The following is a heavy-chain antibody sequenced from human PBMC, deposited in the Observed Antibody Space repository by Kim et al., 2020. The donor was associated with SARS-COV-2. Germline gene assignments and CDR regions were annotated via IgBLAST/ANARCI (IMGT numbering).Heavy chain of an antibody. Sequence: GESLKISCKGSGYSFTSYWIGWVRQMPGKGLEWMGIIYPGDSDTRYSPSFQGQDTISADKSISTAYLQWSSLKASDTAMYYCARLKRITIFGVVIEGPFDIWGQGTMVTVSS. CDR2: IYPGDSDT. V-gene: IGHV5-51*01. CDR1: GYSFTSYW. CDR3: ARLKRITIFGVVIEGPFDI. J-gene: IGHJ3*02. D-gene: IGHD3-3*01.